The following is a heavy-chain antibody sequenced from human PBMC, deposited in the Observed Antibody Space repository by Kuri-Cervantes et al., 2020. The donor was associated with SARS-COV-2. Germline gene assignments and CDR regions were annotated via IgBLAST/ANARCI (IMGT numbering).Heavy chain of an antibody. V-gene: IGHV3-74*01. J-gene: IGHJ6*03. CDR1: GFIFSSYW. Sequence: GESLKISCAASGFIFSSYWMHWVRQAPGKGLVWVSRINSDGSSTSYADSVKGRFTISRDNAKNTLYLQMNSLRAEDTAVYYCARDHSDYYGSGSYYYYYYYMDVWGKGTTVTVSS. CDR2: INSDGSST. CDR3: ARDHSDYYGSGSYYYYYYYMDV. D-gene: IGHD3-10*01.